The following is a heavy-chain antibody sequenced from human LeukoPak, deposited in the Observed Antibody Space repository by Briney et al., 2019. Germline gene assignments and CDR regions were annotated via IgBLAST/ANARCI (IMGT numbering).Heavy chain of an antibody. Sequence: GASVKVSCKASGYTFTSYYMRWVRQAPGQGLEWIGIINPSGGSTSYAQKFQGRVTMTRDTSTSTVYMGLSSLRSEDTAVYYCARGYGDYDWFDPWGQGTLVTVSS. J-gene: IGHJ5*02. CDR3: ARGYGDYDWFDP. CDR2: INPSGGST. V-gene: IGHV1-46*03. CDR1: GYTFTSYY. D-gene: IGHD4-17*01.